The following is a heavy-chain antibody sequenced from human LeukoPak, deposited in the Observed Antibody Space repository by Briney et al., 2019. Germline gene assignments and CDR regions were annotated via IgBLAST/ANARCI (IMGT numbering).Heavy chain of an antibody. J-gene: IGHJ5*02. D-gene: IGHD5-12*01. V-gene: IGHV1-18*01. CDR3: ARAAGGSEGWFDP. Sequence: ASVKVSCKASGFTLTSHGIGWVRQAPGHGLEWMGWISIRNGDIKSSQKFQGRVSMTTDTSTGTAYMELRSLRPNDTAVYYCARAAGGSEGWFDPWGQGTLVTVSS. CDR1: GFTLTSHG. CDR2: ISIRNGDI.